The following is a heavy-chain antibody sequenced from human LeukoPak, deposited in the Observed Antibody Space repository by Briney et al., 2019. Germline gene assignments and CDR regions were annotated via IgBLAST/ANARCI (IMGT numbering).Heavy chain of an antibody. D-gene: IGHD6-19*01. CDR1: GYTFTSYY. CDR3: ARVIAVAGRGPYYFDY. Sequence: GASVKVSCKASGYTFTSYYMHSVRQAPGQGLEWMGLINPSGGSTSYAQKFQGRVTMTRDTSTSTVYMELSSLRSEDTAVYYCARVIAVAGRGPYYFDYWGQGTLVTVSS. J-gene: IGHJ4*02. V-gene: IGHV1-46*03. CDR2: INPSGGST.